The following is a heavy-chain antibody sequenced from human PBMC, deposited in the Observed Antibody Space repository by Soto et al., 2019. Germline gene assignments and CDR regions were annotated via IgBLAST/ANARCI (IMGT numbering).Heavy chain of an antibody. V-gene: IGHV4-4*07. J-gene: IGHJ4*02. Sequence: SVTLSSTCSVSDGSISSYYLSWIRQHAGKWLWWIGRVYTSGSTNYNPSLKRRVTMSVDTSKNQFPLKLSPVTAADPAVYYCARERYYKPFDYWGQGTLVTLSS. CDR2: VYTSGST. D-gene: IGHD3-22*01. CDR3: ARERYYKPFDY. CDR1: DGSISSYY.